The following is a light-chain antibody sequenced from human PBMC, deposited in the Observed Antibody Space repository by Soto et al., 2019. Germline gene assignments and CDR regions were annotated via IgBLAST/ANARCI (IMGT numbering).Light chain of an antibody. CDR3: GTWDSSLSAVV. V-gene: IGLV1-51*01. J-gene: IGLJ2*01. CDR2: DNN. Sequence: QSVLTQPPSVYAAPGQKVTISCSGSSSNIGNNYVSWFQQLPGTAPKLLIYDNNKRPSGIPDRFSASKSGTSATLGITGLQTGDETDYYCGTWDSSLSAVVFGGGTKLTVL. CDR1: SSNIGNNY.